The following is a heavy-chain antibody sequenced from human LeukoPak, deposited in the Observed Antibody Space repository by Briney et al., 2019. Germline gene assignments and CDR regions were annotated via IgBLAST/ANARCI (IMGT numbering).Heavy chain of an antibody. Sequence: GESLRISCKGSGYSFTNYWIGWVRQMPGKGLEWRGIIYPGDSDARYSPSFQGQVIFSADKSISTAYLQWSSLKASDTAMYYCARLDRYCSGGSCFPDAFDIWGQGTMVTVSS. CDR3: ARLDRYCSGGSCFPDAFDI. D-gene: IGHD2-15*01. CDR1: GYSFTNYW. J-gene: IGHJ3*02. CDR2: IYPGDSDA. V-gene: IGHV5-51*01.